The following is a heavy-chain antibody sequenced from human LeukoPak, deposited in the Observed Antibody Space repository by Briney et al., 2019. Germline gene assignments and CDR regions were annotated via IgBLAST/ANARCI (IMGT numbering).Heavy chain of an antibody. V-gene: IGHV4-31*03. CDR3: ARGTMMVGP. Sequence: NPSETLSLTCTVSGGSISSPGYYWSWIRQHPGKGLEWIGYIYYSGSTYYNPSLKSRVTISLDTSKNQFSLRLSSVTAADTAVYYCARGTMMVGPWGQGTLVTVSS. CDR1: GGSISSPGYY. D-gene: IGHD3-22*01. CDR2: IYYSGST. J-gene: IGHJ5*02.